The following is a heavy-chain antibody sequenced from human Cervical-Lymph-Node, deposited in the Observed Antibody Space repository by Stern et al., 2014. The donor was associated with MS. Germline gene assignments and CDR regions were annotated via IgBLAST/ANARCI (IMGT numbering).Heavy chain of an antibody. Sequence: EDQLVESGGDLVQPGGSLRLSCAASGFTFNKYAMNWVRQAPGKGLEWVSTISGSGGSTYYADSVKGRFTISRDNSENTLYLQMHSLRAEDTDIYYCAKQSFDSSGYSYYYGMDVWGQGTTVTVSS. CDR3: AKQSFDSSGYSYYYGMDV. CDR1: GFTFNKYA. CDR2: ISGSGGST. D-gene: IGHD3-22*01. J-gene: IGHJ6*02. V-gene: IGHV3-23*04.